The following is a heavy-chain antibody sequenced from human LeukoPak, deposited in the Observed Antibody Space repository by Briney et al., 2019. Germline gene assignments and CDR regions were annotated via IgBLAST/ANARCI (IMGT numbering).Heavy chain of an antibody. J-gene: IGHJ5*02. Sequence: KPGASVKVSCKASGYSFSSYYMHWVRQAPGQGLEWMGIINPSGDSTTYAQKFQGRVTMTRDTSTRTVYMELSSLRSDDTAAYYCARENDYGNNWFDPWGQGTLSPSPQ. CDR3: ARENDYGNNWFDP. CDR1: GYSFSSYY. V-gene: IGHV1-46*01. CDR2: INPSGDST. D-gene: IGHD4-17*01.